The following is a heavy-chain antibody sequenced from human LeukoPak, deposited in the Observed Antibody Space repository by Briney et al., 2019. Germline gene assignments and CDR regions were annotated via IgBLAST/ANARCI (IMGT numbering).Heavy chain of an antibody. CDR2: IYTSGST. CDR3: ARVKVVAVAGTPYYYYGMDV. CDR1: GGSISSGSYY. V-gene: IGHV4-61*02. Sequence: SQTLSLTCTVSGGSISSGSYYWSWIRQPAGKGLEWIGRIYTSGSTNYNPSLKSRVTISVDTSKNQFSLKLSSVTAADTAVYYCARVKVVAVAGTPYYYYGMDVWGQGTTVTVSS. D-gene: IGHD6-19*01. J-gene: IGHJ6*02.